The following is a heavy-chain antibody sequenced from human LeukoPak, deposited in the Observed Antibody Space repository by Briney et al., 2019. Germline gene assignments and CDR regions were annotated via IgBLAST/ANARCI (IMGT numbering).Heavy chain of an antibody. V-gene: IGHV1-69*04. CDR2: IIPILGIA. CDR1: GGTFSSYA. Sequence: ASVKVSCKASGGTFSSYAISWVRQAPGQGLEWMGRIIPILGIAYYAQKLQGSVTITADKSTSTAYMELSSLRSEDTAVYYCARANPRPVSGSWSSYDFYGMDVWGQGTTVTVSS. CDR3: ARANPRPVSGSWSSYDFYGMDV. D-gene: IGHD6-13*01. J-gene: IGHJ6*02.